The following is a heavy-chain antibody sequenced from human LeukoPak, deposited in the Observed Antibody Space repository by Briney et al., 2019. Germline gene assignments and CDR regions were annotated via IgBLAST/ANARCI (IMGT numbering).Heavy chain of an antibody. CDR3: ARGWRGITMVQGVNFDY. J-gene: IGHJ4*02. Sequence: PGVSLRLSCPASGFTFTSYSMNWVRQAPGKGLEWVSSISGTSTYIYYADSVKGRFTISRDNAKSSLDLQMNSLRAEDTAVYYCARGWRGITMVQGVNFDYWGQGTLVTVSS. CDR1: GFTFTSYS. D-gene: IGHD3-10*01. V-gene: IGHV3-21*01. CDR2: ISGTSTYI.